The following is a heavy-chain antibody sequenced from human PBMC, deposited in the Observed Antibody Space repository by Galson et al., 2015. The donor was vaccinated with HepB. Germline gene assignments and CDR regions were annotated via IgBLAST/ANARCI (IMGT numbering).Heavy chain of an antibody. Sequence: QSGAEVKKPGESLKISCQSSGYSFTSYWIGWVRQMPGKGLEWMGIIYPADSKTRYSPSYQGQVTISADKSTSIAYLQWRSLKASDTAMYYCARSTDYGPGKTLFDFWGQGTLVTVS. CDR2: IYPADSKT. CDR3: ARSTDYGPGKTLFDF. J-gene: IGHJ4*02. CDR1: GYSFTSYW. D-gene: IGHD4/OR15-4a*01. V-gene: IGHV5-51*01.